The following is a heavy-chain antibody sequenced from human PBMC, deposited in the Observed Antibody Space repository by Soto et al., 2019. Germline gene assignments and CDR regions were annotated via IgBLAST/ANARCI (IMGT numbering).Heavy chain of an antibody. CDR1: GYTFTGYY. Sequence: ASVKVSCKASGYTFTGYYMHCVLQSPGQGLEWMGWINPNSGGTNYAQKFQGWVTMTRDTSISTAYMELSRLRSDDTAVYYCARLGGTTGTYAFDIWGQGTMVTVSS. J-gene: IGHJ3*02. V-gene: IGHV1-2*04. CDR3: ARLGGTTGTYAFDI. D-gene: IGHD1-1*01. CDR2: INPNSGGT.